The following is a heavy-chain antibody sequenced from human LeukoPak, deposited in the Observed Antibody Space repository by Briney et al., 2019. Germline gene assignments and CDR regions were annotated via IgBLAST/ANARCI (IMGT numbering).Heavy chain of an antibody. D-gene: IGHD3-22*01. V-gene: IGHV4-38-2*02. CDR2: IYHSGST. CDR1: GHSIINSYY. CDR3: ARAVDSSAFSSFQH. Sequence: ASETLSLTCTVSGHSIINSYYWGWIRQPPGKGLEWIGSIYHSGSTYYNPSLKSRVTISVDTSKNQSSLKLNSVTAADTAVYYCARAVDSSAFSSFQHWGQGTLVTVSS. J-gene: IGHJ1*01.